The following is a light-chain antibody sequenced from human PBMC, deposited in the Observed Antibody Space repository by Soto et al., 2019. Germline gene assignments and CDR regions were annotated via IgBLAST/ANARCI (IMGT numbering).Light chain of an antibody. CDR3: QQHTNWFSWT. CDR1: QSVSSY. CDR2: DAS. Sequence: EIVLTQSPATLSLAPGERATLSCRASQSVSSYLAWYQQKPGQAPRLLIFDASNRATGTPARFSASGSGTDFTLTISSLEPEDFAVYYCQQHTNWFSWTFGQGTKVDIK. J-gene: IGKJ1*01. V-gene: IGKV3-11*01.